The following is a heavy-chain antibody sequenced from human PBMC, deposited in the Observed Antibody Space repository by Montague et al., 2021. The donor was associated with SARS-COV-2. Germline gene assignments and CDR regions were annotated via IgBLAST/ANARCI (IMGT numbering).Heavy chain of an antibody. Sequence: SETLSLTCSVSGVSITSHYWAWIRKPPGKGLEWIGRMNLTGKTNISPSLSSRLTMSADTSKNQFSLKLTSVTAADTAIYFCARGRLEFGGGRQGTIDFWGQGTLVTVSS. CDR2: MNLTGKT. CDR3: ARGRLEFGGGRQGTIDF. J-gene: IGHJ4*02. D-gene: IGHD2-21*01. V-gene: IGHV4-4*07. CDR1: GVSITSHY.